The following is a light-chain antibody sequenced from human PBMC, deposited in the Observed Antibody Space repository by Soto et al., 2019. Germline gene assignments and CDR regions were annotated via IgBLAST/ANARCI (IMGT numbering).Light chain of an antibody. V-gene: IGLV2-14*01. CDR3: SSYTTSTTL. CDR1: SSDVGGYNY. J-gene: IGLJ2*01. Sequence: QSALTQPASVSGSPGQSITISCTGTSSDVGGYNYVSWYQQHPGKAPKLMIYEVSNRPSGVSNRFSGSKSGNTASLTISGLQAEDEGHYYCSSYTTSTTLFGGGTQLTVL. CDR2: EVS.